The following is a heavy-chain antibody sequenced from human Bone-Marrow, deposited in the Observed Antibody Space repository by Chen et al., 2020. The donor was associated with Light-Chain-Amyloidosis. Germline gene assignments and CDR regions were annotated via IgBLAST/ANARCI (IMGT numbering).Heavy chain of an antibody. V-gene: IGHV4-39*07. J-gene: IGHJ4*02. D-gene: IGHD3-3*01. CDR1: GCSLSSSSYY. CDR2: NHSSGST. Sequence: QLQLQESGPGLVKPSETLSLTCTVYGCSLSSSSYYWGWIRQPPGKGLEWIGSNHSSGSTYYSPSLKSRVTISVDTSKNQFSLKLDSVTAADTAVYYCTGDVRLEWACYWGQGILVTVSS. CDR3: TGDVRLEWACY.